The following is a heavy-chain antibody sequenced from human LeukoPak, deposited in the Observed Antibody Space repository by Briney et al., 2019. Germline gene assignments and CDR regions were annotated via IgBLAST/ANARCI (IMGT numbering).Heavy chain of an antibody. V-gene: IGHV1-8*01. CDR3: ARDYDFWSPTDWFDP. D-gene: IGHD3-3*01. CDR1: GYTFTNFD. J-gene: IGHJ5*02. CDR2: MNPVSGNA. Sequence: ASVKVSCKASGYTFTNFDINWVRQAPGQGLEWMGWMNPVSGNAGSAQKLQGRVTMTTDTSTSTAYMELRSLRSDDTAVYYCARDYDFWSPTDWFDPWGQGTLVTVSS.